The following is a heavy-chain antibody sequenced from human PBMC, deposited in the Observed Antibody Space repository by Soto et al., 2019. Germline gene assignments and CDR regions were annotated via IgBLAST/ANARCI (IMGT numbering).Heavy chain of an antibody. D-gene: IGHD2-15*01. CDR1: GGSISSYY. V-gene: IGHV4-59*01. J-gene: IGHJ5*02. Sequence: PSETLSLTCTVSGGSISSYYWSWIRQPPGKGLEWIGYIYYSGSTNYNPSLKSRVTISVDTSKNQFSLKLSSVTAADTAVYYCARSYSHSIAMWFDPWGQGTLVTVSS. CDR2: IYYSGST. CDR3: ARSYSHSIAMWFDP.